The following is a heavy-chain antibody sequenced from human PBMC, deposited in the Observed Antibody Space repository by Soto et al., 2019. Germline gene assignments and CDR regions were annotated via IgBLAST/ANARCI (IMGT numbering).Heavy chain of an antibody. CDR2: FDPEDGET. D-gene: IGHD3-9*01. Sequence: ASVKLSCKVSGYTLTELSMHWVRQAPGKGLEWMGGFDPEDGETIYAQKFQGRVTMTEDTSTDTAYMELSSLRSEDTAVYYCATRVLRYFDWPTIDPWGQGTLVTVSS. CDR3: ATRVLRYFDWPTIDP. CDR1: GYTLTELS. J-gene: IGHJ5*02. V-gene: IGHV1-24*01.